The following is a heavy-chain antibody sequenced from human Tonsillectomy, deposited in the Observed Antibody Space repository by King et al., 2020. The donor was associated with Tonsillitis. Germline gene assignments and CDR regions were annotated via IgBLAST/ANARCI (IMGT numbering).Heavy chain of an antibody. Sequence: VQLQESGPGLVKPSETLSLTCTVSGGSVSSGSYYWSWIRQPPGKGLEWIGYIYYSGSTNYNPSLKSRFTISVDTSKNQFSLMLGSVTAADTAVYYCARDYYDSSGYRHLYYYYYGMDVWGQGTTVTVSS. D-gene: IGHD3-22*01. J-gene: IGHJ6*02. V-gene: IGHV4-61*01. CDR2: IYYSGST. CDR1: GGSVSSGSYY. CDR3: ARDYYDSSGYRHLYYYYYGMDV.